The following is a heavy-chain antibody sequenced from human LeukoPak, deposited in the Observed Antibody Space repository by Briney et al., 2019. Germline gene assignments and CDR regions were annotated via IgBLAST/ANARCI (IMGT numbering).Heavy chain of an antibody. V-gene: IGHV4-39*07. CDR3: ARDRDYYDGSGYSYYYYGMDV. CDR1: GGSISGSSYY. D-gene: IGHD3-22*01. CDR2: IYYSGST. J-gene: IGHJ6*02. Sequence: SETLSLTCTVSGGSISGSSYYWGWIRQPPGKGLEWIGSIYYSGSTYYNPSLKSRVTMSVDTSKNQFSLKLSSVTAADTAVYYCARDRDYYDGSGYSYYYYGMDVWGQGTTVTVSS.